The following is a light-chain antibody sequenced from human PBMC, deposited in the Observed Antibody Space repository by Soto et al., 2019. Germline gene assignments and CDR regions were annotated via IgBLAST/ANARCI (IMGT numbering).Light chain of an antibody. CDR3: QQYDTFLYT. CDR1: QSSSNW. V-gene: IGKV1-5*01. Sequence: DIQMTQSPSTLSASVGERITITCRASQSSSNWLAWYQQKPGKAPKLLIYDASTLESGVPSRFSGSGSGTEFTLTVSSLQPDDFATYYCQQYDTFLYTFGQGTKLEIK. J-gene: IGKJ2*01. CDR2: DAS.